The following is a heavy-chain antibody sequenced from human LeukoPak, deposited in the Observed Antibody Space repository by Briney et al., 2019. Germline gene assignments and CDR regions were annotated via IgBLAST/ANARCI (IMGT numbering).Heavy chain of an antibody. CDR1: GFTFSNYA. Sequence: GGSLRLSCAASGFTFSNYAMSWVRQAPGKGLEWVSAISGSDGSTNYADSVKGRFTISRDNSKNTLYLQMNSLRAEDTALYYCVKHSAPVLAAARFDYWGQGNLVTASS. J-gene: IGHJ4*02. CDR3: VKHSAPVLAAARFDY. V-gene: IGHV3-23*01. CDR2: ISGSDGST. D-gene: IGHD2-2*01.